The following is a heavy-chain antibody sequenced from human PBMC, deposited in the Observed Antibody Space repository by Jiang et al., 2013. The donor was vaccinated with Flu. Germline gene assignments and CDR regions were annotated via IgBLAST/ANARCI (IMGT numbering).Heavy chain of an antibody. CDR3: ARDLSHI. V-gene: IGHV3-30*01. Sequence: AVISYDGSNKYYADSVKGRFTISRDNSKNTLYLQMNSLRAEDTAVYYCARDLSHIWGQGTLVTVSS. D-gene: IGHD2-21*01. J-gene: IGHJ4*02. CDR2: ISYDGSNK.